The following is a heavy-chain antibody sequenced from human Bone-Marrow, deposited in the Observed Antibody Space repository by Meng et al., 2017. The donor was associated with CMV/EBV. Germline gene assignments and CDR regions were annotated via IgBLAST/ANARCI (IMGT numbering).Heavy chain of an antibody. CDR2: IRYGGSNK. CDR3: AKDLEFSQYYDFWSGRYGMDV. Sequence: GGSLRLSCAASGFTVSSNYMSWVRQAPGKGLEWVAFIRYGGSNKYYADSVKGRFTISRDNSKTTLYLQMNSLRAEDTAVYYCAKDLEFSQYYDFWSGRYGMDVWGQGTTVTVSS. V-gene: IGHV3-30*02. J-gene: IGHJ6*01. D-gene: IGHD3-3*01. CDR1: GFTVSSNY.